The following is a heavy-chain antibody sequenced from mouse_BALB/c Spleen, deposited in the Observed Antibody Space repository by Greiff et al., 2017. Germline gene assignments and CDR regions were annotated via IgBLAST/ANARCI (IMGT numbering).Heavy chain of an antibody. CDR2: IYPGNSDT. V-gene: IGHV1-5*01. J-gene: IGHJ2*01. CDR1: GYTFTSYW. Sequence: VQLQQSGTVLARPGASVKMSCKASGYTFTSYWMHWVKQRPGQGLEWIGAIYPGNSDTSYNEKFKGKATLTAVTSSSTAYMELSSLTNEDSAVYYCARGLFSIDYWGQGTTLTVSS. D-gene: IGHD3-1*01. CDR3: ARGLFSIDY.